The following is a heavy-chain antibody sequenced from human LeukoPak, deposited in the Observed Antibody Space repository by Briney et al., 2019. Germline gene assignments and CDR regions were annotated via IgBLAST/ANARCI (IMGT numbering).Heavy chain of an antibody. CDR3: ARDGYYYDSSGYEYFQH. J-gene: IGHJ1*01. CDR1: GYTLTELS. D-gene: IGHD3-22*01. Sequence: ASVKVSCKVSGYTLTELSMHWVRQAPGKGLEWMGGFDPEDGETIYAQKFQGRVTMTEDTSTDTAYMELRSLRSDDTAVYYCARDGYYYDSSGYEYFQHWGQGTLVTVSS. V-gene: IGHV1-24*01. CDR2: FDPEDGET.